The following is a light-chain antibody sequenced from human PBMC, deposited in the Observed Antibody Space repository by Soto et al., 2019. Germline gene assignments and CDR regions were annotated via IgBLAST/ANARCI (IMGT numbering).Light chain of an antibody. CDR2: GAS. V-gene: IGKV3-15*01. CDR1: QSVRSN. J-gene: IGKJ5*01. Sequence: EIVMTQSPATLSVSPGERATLSCRASQSVRSNLAWYRQKPGQAPRLLIYGASTRATGIPARFSGSGSGTEFTLTISSLQSEDFAVYYCQQYNSWPPITFGQGTRLEIK. CDR3: QQYNSWPPIT.